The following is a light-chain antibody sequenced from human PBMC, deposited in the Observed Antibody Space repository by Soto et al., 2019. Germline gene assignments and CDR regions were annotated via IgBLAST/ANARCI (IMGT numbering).Light chain of an antibody. CDR2: DVS. J-gene: IGLJ1*01. CDR1: SSDVGGYNH. Sequence: QSALTQPASLSGSPGQSITISCTGTSSDVGGYNHVSWYQQHPGKAPKLMIYDVSNRPSGVSTRFSGSKSGNTASLTISGLQPEDEADYYCSSFTSTSTNYVFGTGTKVTVL. CDR3: SSFTSTSTNYV. V-gene: IGLV2-14*01.